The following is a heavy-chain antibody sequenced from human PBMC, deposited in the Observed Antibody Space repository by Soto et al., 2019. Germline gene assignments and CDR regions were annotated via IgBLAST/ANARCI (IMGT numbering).Heavy chain of an antibody. J-gene: IGHJ5*02. V-gene: IGHV4-59*01. D-gene: IGHD3-22*01. CDR2: ISYRGST. CDR3: ASSGIVGREVNTWFDP. CDR1: AGSITTSY. Sequence: LSLTCTVSAGSITTSYLSWIRQPLGKALEWIGYISYRGSTNYNPSLKSRLTISIDTSKSQISLKLTSMTTADTAVYYCASSGIVGREVNTWFDPWGQGTLVT.